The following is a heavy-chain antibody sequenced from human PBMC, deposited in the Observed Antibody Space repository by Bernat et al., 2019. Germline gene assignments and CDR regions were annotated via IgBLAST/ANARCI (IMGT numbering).Heavy chain of an antibody. CDR1: GGSISTGSYY. CDR2: IYYSGST. Sequence: QLQLQESGPGLVKPSETLSLTCTVSGGSISTGSYYWGWIRQPPGKGLEWIGSIYYSGSTYYNPSLKSRVTISVDTSKKQFSLNLISVTAADTAVYYCARLGSSSDAFDIWGQGTMVTVSS. CDR3: ARLGSSSDAFDI. V-gene: IGHV4-39*01. J-gene: IGHJ3*02. D-gene: IGHD6-6*01.